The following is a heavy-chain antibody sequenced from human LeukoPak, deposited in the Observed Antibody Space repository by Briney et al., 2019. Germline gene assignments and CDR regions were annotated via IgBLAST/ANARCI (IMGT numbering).Heavy chain of an antibody. J-gene: IGHJ4*02. Sequence: SVKVSCKTSGGTFSNSGISWVRQAPGQGPEWMGGIIPVFGTPNYAQKFQGRLTMTADRSTTTAYMELSSLTSDDTAVYYCARERLARFPYFDYWGQGTLVAVSS. D-gene: IGHD3-3*01. V-gene: IGHV1-69*06. CDR1: GGTFSNSG. CDR2: IIPVFGTP. CDR3: ARERLARFPYFDY.